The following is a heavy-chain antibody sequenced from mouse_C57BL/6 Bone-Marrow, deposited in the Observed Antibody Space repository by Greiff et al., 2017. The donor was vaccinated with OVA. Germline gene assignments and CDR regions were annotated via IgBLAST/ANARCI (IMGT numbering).Heavy chain of an antibody. Sequence: DVHLVESGGGLVKPGGSLKLSCAASGFTFSSYAMSWVRQTPEKRLEWVATISDGGSYTYYPDNVKGRFTISRDNAKNNLYLQMSHLKSEDTAMYYCARAPDYWGQGTTLTVSS. J-gene: IGHJ2*01. CDR1: GFTFSSYA. CDR3: ARAPDY. V-gene: IGHV5-4*01. CDR2: ISDGGSYT.